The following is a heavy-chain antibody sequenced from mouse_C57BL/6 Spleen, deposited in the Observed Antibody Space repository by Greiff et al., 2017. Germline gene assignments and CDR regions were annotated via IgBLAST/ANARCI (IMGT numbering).Heavy chain of an antibody. CDR2: ISSGGDYI. D-gene: IGHD2-5*01. CDR3: TREDNCSNYYAMDY. Sequence: EVQLVESGEGLVKPGGSLKLSCAASGFTFSSYAMSWVRQTPEKRLEWVAYISSGGDYIYYADTVKGRFTISRDNARNNLYLQMSSLKSEDTAMYYCTREDNCSNYYAMDYWGQGTSVTVSS. CDR1: GFTFSSYA. J-gene: IGHJ4*01. V-gene: IGHV5-9-1*02.